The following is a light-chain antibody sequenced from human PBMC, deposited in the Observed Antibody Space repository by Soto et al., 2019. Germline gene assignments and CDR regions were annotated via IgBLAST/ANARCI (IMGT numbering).Light chain of an antibody. CDR3: SSYAGITPYV. V-gene: IGLV2-8*01. CDR1: SSDVGGYTY. J-gene: IGLJ1*01. Sequence: QSALTQPPSASGSPGQSVTISCTGTSSDVGGYTYVSWYQQHPGKAPKLMIYEVSKRPSGVPDRFSGSKSGNTASLTVSGLQAEDEADYYCSSYAGITPYVVGTGTKVTVL. CDR2: EVS.